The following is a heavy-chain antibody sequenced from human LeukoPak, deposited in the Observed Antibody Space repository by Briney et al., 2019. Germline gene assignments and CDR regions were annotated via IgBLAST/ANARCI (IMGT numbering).Heavy chain of an antibody. CDR2: ISSTSTYI. CDR1: GFTFSSYS. V-gene: IGHV3-21*01. CDR3: ARDPPSRGTRYFDY. Sequence: PGGSLRLSCAASGFTFSSYSMNWVRQAPGTGPEWVSSISSTSTYITYADSVKGRFTISRDNANNSMYLQMDSLRAEDTAVYYCARDPPSRGTRYFDYWGQGTLVTVSS. J-gene: IGHJ4*02. D-gene: IGHD3-16*01.